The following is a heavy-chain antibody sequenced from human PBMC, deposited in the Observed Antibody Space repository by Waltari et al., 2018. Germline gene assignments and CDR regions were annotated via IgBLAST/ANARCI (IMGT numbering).Heavy chain of an antibody. CDR3: ARDREGLEGYCSGGSCYGGFDY. Sequence: QVQLQESGPGLVKPSETLSLTCTVSGGSISSYYWSWIRQPPGKGLEWIGYIYYSWSTNYNPSLKSRVTISVDTSKNQFSLKLSSVTAADTAVYYCARDREGLEGYCSGGSCYGGFDYWGQGTLVTVSS. CDR1: GGSISSYY. CDR2: IYYSWST. J-gene: IGHJ4*02. D-gene: IGHD2-15*01. V-gene: IGHV4-59*01.